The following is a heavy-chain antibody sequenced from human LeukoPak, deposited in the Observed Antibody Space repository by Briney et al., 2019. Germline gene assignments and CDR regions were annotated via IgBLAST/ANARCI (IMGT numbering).Heavy chain of an antibody. CDR1: GDSVSSNSAA. D-gene: IGHD3-10*01. Sequence: SQTLSLTCAISGDSVSSNSAAWNWIRQSPSRGLEWLGRTYYRSKWYNDYAVSVKSRITINPDTSKNQFSLQLNSVTPEDTAVYYCAREVYLTMVRGASPYFDYWGQGTLVTVSS. V-gene: IGHV6-1*01. CDR3: AREVYLTMVRGASPYFDY. CDR2: TYYRSKWYN. J-gene: IGHJ4*02.